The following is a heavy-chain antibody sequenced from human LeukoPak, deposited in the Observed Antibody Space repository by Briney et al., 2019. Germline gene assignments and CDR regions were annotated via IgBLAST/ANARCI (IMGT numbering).Heavy chain of an antibody. Sequence: ASVKVSCKAPRYIFTGYYMHWVRQAPGQGLEWMAWINPNSGGTNCAQTFEGRVTITRDTSISTAYMELSRLRSDDTAVYYRARGSRMIRSYYMDVWGKGTTVTVSS. CDR1: RYIFTGYY. V-gene: IGHV1-2*02. D-gene: IGHD3-22*01. J-gene: IGHJ6*03. CDR2: INPNSGGT. CDR3: ARGSRMIRSYYMDV.